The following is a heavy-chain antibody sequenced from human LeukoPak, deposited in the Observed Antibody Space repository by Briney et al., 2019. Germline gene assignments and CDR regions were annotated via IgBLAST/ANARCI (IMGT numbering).Heavy chain of an antibody. J-gene: IGHJ6*02. V-gene: IGHV1-2*02. CDR2: INPNSGGT. CDR1: GGTFSSYA. CDR3: ARERYGSGMDV. D-gene: IGHD3-10*01. Sequence: ASVKVSCKASGGTFSSYAISWVRRAPGQGLEWMGWINPNSGGTNYAQNFQGRVTMTRDTSIATAYMELSRLRSDDMAVYYCARERYGSGMDVWGQGTTVIVSS.